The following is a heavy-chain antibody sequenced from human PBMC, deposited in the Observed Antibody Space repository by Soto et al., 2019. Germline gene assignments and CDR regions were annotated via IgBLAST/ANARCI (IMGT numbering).Heavy chain of an antibody. V-gene: IGHV1-69*12. CDR3: ARNYDSGGRLDY. J-gene: IGHJ4*02. CDR1: GGTFSSYA. Sequence: QVQLVQSGAEVKKPGSSVKVSCKASGGTFSSYAISWVRQAPGQGVEWKVGIIPIFGTANYAQKFQGRVTITADESTITAYMELSSLRSEDTAVYYCARNYDSGGRLDYWGQGTLVTVSS. D-gene: IGHD3-22*01. CDR2: IIPIFGTA.